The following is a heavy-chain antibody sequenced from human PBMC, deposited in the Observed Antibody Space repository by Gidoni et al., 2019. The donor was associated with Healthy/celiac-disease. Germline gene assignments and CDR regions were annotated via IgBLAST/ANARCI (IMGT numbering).Heavy chain of an antibody. CDR3: ARVQPLARVGAGHYYYYYGMDV. CDR1: GGTFSSYA. V-gene: IGHV1-69*01. J-gene: IGHJ6*02. CDR2: IIPIFGTA. D-gene: IGHD1-26*01. Sequence: QVQLVQSGAEVKKPGSSVKVSCKASGGTFSSYAVSWVRQAPGQGLEWMGGIIPIFGTANYAQKFQGRVTITADESTSTAYMELSSLRSEDTAVYYCARVQPLARVGAGHYYYYYGMDVWGQGTTVTVSS.